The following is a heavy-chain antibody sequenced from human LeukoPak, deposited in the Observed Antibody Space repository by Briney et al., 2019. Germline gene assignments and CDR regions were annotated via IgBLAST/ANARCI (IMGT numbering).Heavy chain of an antibody. Sequence: SQTLSLTCTVSGGSISSGDYYWRWIRQPPGKGLEWIGYIYYSGSTYYNPSLKSRVTISVDTSTNQFSLKLSSVTAADTAVYYCARDANTYCSGGSCYSGFDYWGQGTLVTVSS. V-gene: IGHV4-30-4*01. CDR1: GGSISSGDYY. CDR2: IYYSGST. CDR3: ARDANTYCSGGSCYSGFDY. D-gene: IGHD2-15*01. J-gene: IGHJ4*02.